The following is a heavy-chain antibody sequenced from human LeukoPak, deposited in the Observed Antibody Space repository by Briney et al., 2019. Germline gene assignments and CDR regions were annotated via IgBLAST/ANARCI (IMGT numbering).Heavy chain of an antibody. D-gene: IGHD2-21*02. V-gene: IGHV3-74*01. CDR2: INNDGSTT. CDR3: ARENCGGDCNFDH. CDR1: GLTFSSYW. J-gene: IGHJ4*02. Sequence: GGSLRLSCVVSGLTFSSYWMHWVRQAPGKGLVRVSRINNDGSTTSYADSVKGRFTISRDNAKNTLYLQMNSLRAEDTAVYYCARENCGGDCNFDHWGQGTLVMVSS.